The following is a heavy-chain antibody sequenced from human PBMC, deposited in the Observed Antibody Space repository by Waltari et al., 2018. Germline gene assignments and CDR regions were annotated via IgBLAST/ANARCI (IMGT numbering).Heavy chain of an antibody. CDR3: ARSGDYAEYFQH. D-gene: IGHD4-17*01. CDR2: VHASGTN. J-gene: IGHJ1*01. CDR1: SGSVSRYY. V-gene: IGHV4-4*07. Sequence: QVQLQESGPGLVKPSETLSLICTVSSGSVSRYYWNWIRQSAGKGLAWIGHVHASGTNKYNPSLRSRVTVSLDTSKNQFSLKLTSVTAADTAVYYCARSGDYAEYFQHWGLGTLLTVSS.